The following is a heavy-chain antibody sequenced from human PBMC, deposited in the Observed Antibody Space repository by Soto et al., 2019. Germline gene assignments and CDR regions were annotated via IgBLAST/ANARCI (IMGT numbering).Heavy chain of an antibody. CDR1: GFTFSDYY. CDR3: ARDADILTGSDAFDI. CDR2: ISSSRSYT. Sequence: QVQLVESGGGLVKPGGSLRLSCAASGFTFSDYYMSWIRQAPGKGREWVSYISSSRSYTNYADSVKGRFTISRDNAKNSLYLQMNSLRAEDTAVYYCARDADILTGSDAFDIWGQGTMVTVSS. V-gene: IGHV3-11*05. J-gene: IGHJ3*02. D-gene: IGHD3-9*01.